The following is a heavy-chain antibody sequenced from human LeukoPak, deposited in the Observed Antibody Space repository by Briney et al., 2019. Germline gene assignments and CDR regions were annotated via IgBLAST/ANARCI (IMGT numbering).Heavy chain of an antibody. Sequence: GGSLRLSCAASGFTFDDYAMHWVRQAPGKGLEWVSGISWNSGSIGYADSVKGRFTISSDNAKNSLYLQMNSLRAEDTALYYCAKSPSTWDLEVDWGQGTLVTVSS. CDR3: AKSPSTWDLEVD. D-gene: IGHD3-3*01. CDR1: GFTFDDYA. V-gene: IGHV3-9*01. CDR2: ISWNSGSI. J-gene: IGHJ4*02.